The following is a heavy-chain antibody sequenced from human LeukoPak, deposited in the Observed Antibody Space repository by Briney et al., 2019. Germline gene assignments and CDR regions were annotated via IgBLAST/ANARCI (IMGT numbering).Heavy chain of an antibody. Sequence: PGGSLRLSCAASGFTFSSYAMSLVRQARGKGLEGVSASSGSGGSTDYADSVKGRFTISTHNSKNRVYLQLHNLRPDDTAMYYCARDWDNSNYIMDVWGKGTTVTVSS. CDR2: SSGSGGST. J-gene: IGHJ6*03. CDR3: ARDWDNSNYIMDV. CDR1: GFTFSSYA. V-gene: IGHV3-23*01. D-gene: IGHD6-13*01.